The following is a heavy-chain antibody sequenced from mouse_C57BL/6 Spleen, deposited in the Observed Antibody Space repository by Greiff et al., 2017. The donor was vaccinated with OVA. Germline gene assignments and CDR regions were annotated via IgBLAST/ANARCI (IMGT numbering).Heavy chain of an antibody. CDR1: GYTFTSYW. CDR3: AREDYSNYLFDY. Sequence: QVHVKQPGTELVKPGASVKLSCKASGYTFTSYWMHWVKQRPGQGLEWIGNINPSNGGTNYNEKFKSKVTLTVDKSSSTAYMQLSSLTSEDSAVYYCAREDYSNYLFDYWGQGTTLTVSS. V-gene: IGHV1-53*01. J-gene: IGHJ2*01. CDR2: INPSNGGT. D-gene: IGHD2-5*01.